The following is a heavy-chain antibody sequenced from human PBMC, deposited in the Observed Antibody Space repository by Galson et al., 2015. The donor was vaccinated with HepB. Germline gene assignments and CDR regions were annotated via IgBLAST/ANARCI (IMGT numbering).Heavy chain of an antibody. D-gene: IGHD4-23*01. CDR2: ISYDGSNK. CDR1: GFTFSSYG. CDR3: ARSTLLTVVRGEAQR. V-gene: IGHV3-30*03. J-gene: IGHJ4*02. Sequence: SLRLSCAASGFTFSSYGMHWVRQAPGKGLEWVAVISYDGSNKYYADSVKGRFTISRDNSKNTLYLQMNSLRAEDTAVYYCARSTLLTVVRGEAQRWGQGTLVTVSS.